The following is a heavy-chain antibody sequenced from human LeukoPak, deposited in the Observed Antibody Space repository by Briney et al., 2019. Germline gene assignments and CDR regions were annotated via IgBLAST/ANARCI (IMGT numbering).Heavy chain of an antibody. CDR1: GFTFSSYW. V-gene: IGHV3-74*01. CDR2: SNSDGSST. CDR3: ARCPRGVDFSCFDP. D-gene: IGHD3/OR15-3a*01. Sequence: GGSLRLSCAASGFTFSSYWMHWVRQAPGKGLVWVSRSNSDGSSTSYADSVKGRFIIFRVNAKNTLYLQMNSLRAEDTAVYYCARCPRGVDFSCFDPWGQGTLVTVSS. J-gene: IGHJ5*02.